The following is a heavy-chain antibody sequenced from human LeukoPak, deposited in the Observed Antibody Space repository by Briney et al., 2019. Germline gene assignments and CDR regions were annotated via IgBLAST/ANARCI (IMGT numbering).Heavy chain of an antibody. CDR2: IRSKAYGGTT. Sequence: PGGSLRLSCTASGFTFGDYAMSWVRQAPGKGLEWVGFIRSKAYGGTTEYAASVKGRFTISRDDSKSIAYLQMNSLRAEDTAVYYCARGMATIDYWGQGTLVTVSS. CDR1: GFTFGDYA. D-gene: IGHD5-24*01. V-gene: IGHV3-49*04. CDR3: ARGMATIDY. J-gene: IGHJ4*02.